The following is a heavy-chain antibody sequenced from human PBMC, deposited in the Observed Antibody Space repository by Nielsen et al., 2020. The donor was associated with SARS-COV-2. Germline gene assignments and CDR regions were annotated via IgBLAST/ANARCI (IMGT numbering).Heavy chain of an antibody. CDR3: VQEGLGGQSYGQV. CDR1: AATSKLGT. V-gene: IGHV3-23*01. D-gene: IGHD5-18*01. CDR2: STGGGVT. J-gene: IGHJ1*01. Sequence: GESLKISCTTSAATSKLGTMSWPRWATGKGQERVAESTGGGVTYYAGSVKGCTTISRDTSKSTVYLEMNRLRVDDTATYYCVQEGLGGQSYGQVWGQSSLVTVSS.